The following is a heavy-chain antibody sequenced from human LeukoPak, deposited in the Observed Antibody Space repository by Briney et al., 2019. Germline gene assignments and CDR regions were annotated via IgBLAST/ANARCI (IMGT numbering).Heavy chain of an antibody. CDR2: IYHSGST. J-gene: IGHJ4*02. V-gene: IGHV4-38-2*02. Sequence: SETLSLTCTVSHYSISSNYYWGWIRQPPGKGLEWIGSIYHSGSTYYNPSLKSRVTISVDTSRNQFSLKLTSVTAADTAVYYCARSSGYMFYWGQGTLVTVSS. D-gene: IGHD3-22*01. CDR3: ARSSGYMFY. CDR1: HYSISSNYY.